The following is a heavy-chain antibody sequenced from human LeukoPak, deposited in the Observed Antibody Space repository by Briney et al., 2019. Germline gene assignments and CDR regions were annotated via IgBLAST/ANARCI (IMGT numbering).Heavy chain of an antibody. CDR1: GYSFTGYY. CDR2: INPNSRGT. CDR3: AREEPSVNWFDP. J-gene: IGHJ5*02. Sequence: ASVKVSCKASGYSFTGYYMHWVRQAPGQGLEWMGWINPNSRGTKYAQKFKGRVTMTRDTSISTAYMELSRLRSDDTAVYYCAREEPSVNWFDPWGQGTLVTVSS. V-gene: IGHV1-2*02. D-gene: IGHD4-17*01.